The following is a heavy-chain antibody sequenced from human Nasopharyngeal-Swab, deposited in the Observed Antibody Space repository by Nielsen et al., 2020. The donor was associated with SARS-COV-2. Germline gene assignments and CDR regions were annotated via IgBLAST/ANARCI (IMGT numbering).Heavy chain of an antibody. Sequence: WIRQPPGKGLEWIGEINHSGSTNYNPSLKSRVTISVDTSKNQFSLKLSSVTAADTAVYYCARLRNYDSSGYSTYYFDYWGQGTLVTVSS. V-gene: IGHV4-34*01. CDR2: INHSGST. CDR3: ARLRNYDSSGYSTYYFDY. D-gene: IGHD3-22*01. J-gene: IGHJ4*02.